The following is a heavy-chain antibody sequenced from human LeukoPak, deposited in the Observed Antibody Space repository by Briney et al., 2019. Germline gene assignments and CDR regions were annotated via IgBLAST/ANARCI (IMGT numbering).Heavy chain of an antibody. CDR3: ASSVTAMDLTYYYYYMDV. V-gene: IGHV3-21*01. CDR2: ISSSSSYI. Sequence: GGSLRLPCAASGFTFSSYSMNWVRQAPGKGLEWVSSISSSSSYIYYADSVKGRFTISRDNAKNSLYLQMNSLRAEDTAVYYCASSVTAMDLTYYYYYMDVWGKGTTVTVSS. J-gene: IGHJ6*03. D-gene: IGHD5-18*01. CDR1: GFTFSSYS.